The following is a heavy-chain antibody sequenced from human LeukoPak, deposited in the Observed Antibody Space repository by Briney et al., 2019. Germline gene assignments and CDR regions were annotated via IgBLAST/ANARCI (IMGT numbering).Heavy chain of an antibody. V-gene: IGHV1-18*01. D-gene: IGHD3-10*01. CDR3: AFRYYGSGSDQGKDY. CDR1: GYTFTSYG. CDR2: ISAYNGNT. Sequence: ASVKVSCKASGYTFTSYGISWVRQAPGQGLEWMGWISAYNGNTNYAQKLQGRVTMTTDTSTSTAYMELRSLRSDDTAVYYCAFRYYGSGSDQGKDYWGQGTLVTVSS. J-gene: IGHJ4*02.